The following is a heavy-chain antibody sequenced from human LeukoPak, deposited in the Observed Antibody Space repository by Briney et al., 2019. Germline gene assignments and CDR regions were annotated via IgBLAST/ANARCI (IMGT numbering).Heavy chain of an antibody. D-gene: IGHD3-22*01. V-gene: IGHV1-69*13. CDR1: GGTFSSYA. CDR3: ASEMYYYDSSGYFDY. CDR2: IIPIFGTA. J-gene: IGHJ4*02. Sequence: ASVKVSCKASGGTFSSYAISWVRQAPGQGLEWMGGIIPIFGTANYAQKFQGRVTITADESTSTAYMELSSLRSEDTAVYYCASEMYYYDSSGYFDYWGQGTLVTVSS.